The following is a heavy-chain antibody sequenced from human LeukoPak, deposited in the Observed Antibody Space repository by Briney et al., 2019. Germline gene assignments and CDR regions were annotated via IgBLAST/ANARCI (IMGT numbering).Heavy chain of an antibody. V-gene: IGHV3-74*01. Sequence: GRSLRLSCAASGFTFSNYWRHCVRQPPGKGLVWVSRINSDGTTTNHADSVKGPVTISRNNAKNTLYLQMNSLRADGTAVYYCARGIGSYHYWYFDLWGRGTLVTVSS. D-gene: IGHD1-26*01. CDR3: ARGIGSYHYWYFDL. J-gene: IGHJ2*01. CDR1: GFTFSNYW. CDR2: INSDGTTT.